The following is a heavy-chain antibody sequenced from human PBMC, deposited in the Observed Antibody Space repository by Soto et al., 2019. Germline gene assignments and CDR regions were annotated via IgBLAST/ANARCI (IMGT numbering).Heavy chain of an antibody. V-gene: IGHV4-31*03. CDR1: GGSISSGGYY. J-gene: IGHJ5*02. CDR3: ARSYYYDSSGHNWFDP. Sequence: TLSLTCTVSGGSISSGGYYWSWIRQHPGKGLEWIGYIYYSGSTYYNPSLKSRVTISVDTSKNQFSLKLSSVTAADTAVYYCARSYYYDSSGHNWFDPWGQGTLVTVSS. CDR2: IYYSGST. D-gene: IGHD3-22*01.